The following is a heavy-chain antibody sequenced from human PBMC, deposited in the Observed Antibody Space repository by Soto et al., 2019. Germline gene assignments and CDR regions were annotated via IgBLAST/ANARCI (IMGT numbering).Heavy chain of an antibody. CDR3: ARRPPSMVRGVIYGMDV. V-gene: IGHV4-61*08. J-gene: IGHJ6*02. CDR2: IYYSGST. D-gene: IGHD3-10*01. Sequence: SETLSLTCTVSGGSVSSGGYYWSWIRQPPGKGLEWIGYIYYSGSTNYNPSLKSRVTISVDTSKNQFSLKLSSVTAADTAVYYCARRPPSMVRGVIYGMDVWGQGTTVTVSS. CDR1: GGSVSSGGYY.